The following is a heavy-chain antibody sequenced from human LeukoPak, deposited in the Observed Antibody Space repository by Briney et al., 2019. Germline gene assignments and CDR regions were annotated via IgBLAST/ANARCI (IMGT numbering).Heavy chain of an antibody. Sequence: ASVKVSCKASGYTFTAYYMHWVRQAPGQGLEWMGWINPNTGDTNSAERFQGRVTMTRDSSISSAYLELSRLTSDDTAVYYCARDMWQQFDWFDPWGQGTLVTVSS. V-gene: IGHV1-2*02. J-gene: IGHJ5*02. CDR1: GYTFTAYY. CDR2: INPNTGDT. D-gene: IGHD6-13*01. CDR3: ARDMWQQFDWFDP.